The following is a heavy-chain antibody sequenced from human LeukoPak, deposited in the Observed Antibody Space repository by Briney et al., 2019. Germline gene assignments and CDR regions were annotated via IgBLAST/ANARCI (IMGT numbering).Heavy chain of an antibody. J-gene: IGHJ4*02. CDR3: ARDESIDYESSGYLDY. Sequence: GSLRLSCAASGFTFNTYWMSWVRQAPGKGLEWVANINLPGTEHNYVDSVKGRFTISRDNAKDSLYLQMNDLRAEDTAIYYCARDESIDYESSGYLDYWGQGTLVTVSS. CDR1: GFTFNTYW. D-gene: IGHD3-22*01. V-gene: IGHV3-7*01. CDR2: INLPGTEH.